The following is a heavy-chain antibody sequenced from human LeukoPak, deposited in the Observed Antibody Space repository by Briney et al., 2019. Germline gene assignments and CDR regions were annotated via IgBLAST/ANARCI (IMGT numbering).Heavy chain of an antibody. CDR2: ISYDGSNK. J-gene: IGHJ4*02. CDR1: GFTFSSYG. V-gene: IGHV3-30*18. CDR3: AKQKLGSSWYRVFDY. Sequence: PGGSLRLSCAASGFTFSSYGMHWVRQAPGKGLEWVAVISYDGSNKYYADSVKGRFTISRDNSKNTLYLQMNSLRAEDTAVYYCAKQKLGSSWYRVFDYWGQGTLVTVSS. D-gene: IGHD6-13*01.